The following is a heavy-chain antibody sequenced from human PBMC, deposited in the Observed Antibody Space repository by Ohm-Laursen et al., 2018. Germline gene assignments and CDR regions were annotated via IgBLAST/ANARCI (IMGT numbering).Heavy chain of an antibody. CDR1: GFSLSTSGMR. J-gene: IGHJ4*02. D-gene: IGHD5-18*01. Sequence: TQTLTLTGTFSGFSLSTSGMRVSWIRQPPGKALEWLARIDWDDDKFYSTSLKTRLTISKDTSKNQVVLTMTNMDPVDTATYYCAHTTTAMKQSYYFDYWGQGTLVTVSS. V-gene: IGHV2-70*04. CDR3: AHTTTAMKQSYYFDY. CDR2: IDWDDDK.